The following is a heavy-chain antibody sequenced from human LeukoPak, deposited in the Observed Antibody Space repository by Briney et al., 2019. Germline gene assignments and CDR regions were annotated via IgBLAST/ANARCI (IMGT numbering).Heavy chain of an antibody. J-gene: IGHJ6*02. CDR3: ARALRGVGASYYYGMDV. D-gene: IGHD1-26*01. CDR2: ISYDGSNK. CDR1: GFTFSSYG. V-gene: IGHV3-30*03. Sequence: GGSLRLSCAASGFTFSSYGMHWVRQAPGKGLEWVAVISYDGSNKYYADSVKGRFTISRDNSKNTLYLQMSSLRDEDTAVYYCARALRGVGASYYYGMDVWGQGTTVTVSS.